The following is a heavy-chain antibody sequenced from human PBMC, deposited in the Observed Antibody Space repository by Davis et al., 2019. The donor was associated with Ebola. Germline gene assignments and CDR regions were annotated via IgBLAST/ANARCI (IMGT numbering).Heavy chain of an antibody. J-gene: IGHJ5*02. CDR1: GGSISSGSYY. CDR3: ARARGSGYYFGSSWFDP. Sequence: SETLSLTCTVSGGSISSGSYYWGWIRQPPGKGLEWIGSLYYSGSTYYKPSLKSRVTISVDTSKTQFSLKLSSVTAADTAVYYCARARGSGYYFGSSWFDPWGQGTLVTVSS. D-gene: IGHD3-22*01. CDR2: LYYSGST. V-gene: IGHV4-39*07.